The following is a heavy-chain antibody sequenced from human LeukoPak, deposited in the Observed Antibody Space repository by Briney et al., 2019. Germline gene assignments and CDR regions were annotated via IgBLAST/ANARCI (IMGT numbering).Heavy chain of an antibody. CDR2: INHSGST. Sequence: PSETLSLTCAVYGGSFSGYYWSWIRQPPGKGLEWIGEINHSGSTNYNPSLKSRVTISVDTSKNQFSLKLSSVTAAHTAVYYCARGLARYSSSWYGGFGYWGQGTLVTVSS. D-gene: IGHD6-13*01. CDR1: GGSFSGYY. J-gene: IGHJ4*02. V-gene: IGHV4-34*01. CDR3: ARGLARYSSSWYGGFGY.